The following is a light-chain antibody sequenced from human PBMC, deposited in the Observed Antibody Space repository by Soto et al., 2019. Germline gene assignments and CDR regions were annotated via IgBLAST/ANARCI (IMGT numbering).Light chain of an antibody. CDR3: QQYYSYPRT. J-gene: IGKJ1*01. Sequence: AIRMTQSTSSFSASTGDRVTITCRASQGISSYLAWYQQKPGKAPKLLIYAASTLQSGVPSRFSGSGSGTDFTLTICCLQSEDFATYYCQQYYSYPRTFGQGTKVDI. CDR1: QGISSY. CDR2: AAS. V-gene: IGKV1-8*01.